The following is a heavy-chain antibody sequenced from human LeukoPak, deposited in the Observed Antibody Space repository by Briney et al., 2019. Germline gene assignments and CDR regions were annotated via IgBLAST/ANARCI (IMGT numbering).Heavy chain of an antibody. CDR2: ISGSDNDT. CDR1: GFTFSRNA. CDR3: AKDPMTTVTTVDSD. D-gene: IGHD4-17*01. J-gene: IGHJ4*02. V-gene: IGHV3-23*01. Sequence: GRSLRLSCAASGFTFSRNAMSWVRQAPGKGLEWVSTISGSDNDTYYADSVKGRFSISRDNSKNTLYLQMNSLRAEDTAVYYCAKDPMTTVTTVDSDWGQGTLVTVSS.